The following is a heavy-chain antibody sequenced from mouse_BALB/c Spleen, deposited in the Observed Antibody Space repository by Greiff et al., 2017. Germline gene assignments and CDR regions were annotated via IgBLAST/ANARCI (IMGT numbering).Heavy chain of an antibody. Sequence: DVHLVESGGGLVKPGGSLKLSCAASGFTFSDYYMYWVRQTPEKRLEWVATISDGGSYTYYPDSVKGRFTISRDNAKNNLYLQMSSLKSEDTAMYYCARDDIRRNGNYYMDYWGQGTSVTVSS. CDR3: ARDDIRRNGNYYMDY. CDR2: ISDGGSYT. D-gene: IGHD2-1*01. V-gene: IGHV5-4*02. J-gene: IGHJ4*01. CDR1: GFTFSDYY.